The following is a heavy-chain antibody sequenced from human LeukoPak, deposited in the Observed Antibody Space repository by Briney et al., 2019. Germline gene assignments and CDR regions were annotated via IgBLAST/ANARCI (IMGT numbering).Heavy chain of an antibody. CDR2: IYPGDSDT. D-gene: IGHD3-10*01. CDR1: GYSFTSYW. CDR3: ARTYGSGSYSYYYYMDV. V-gene: IGHV5-51*01. J-gene: IGHJ6*03. Sequence: GESLKISCKGSGYSFTSYWIGWVRQMPGKGLEWMGIIYPGDSDTRYSPSFQGQVTISADKSISTAYLQWCSLKASDTAMYYCARTYGSGSYSYYYYMDVWGKGTTVTVSS.